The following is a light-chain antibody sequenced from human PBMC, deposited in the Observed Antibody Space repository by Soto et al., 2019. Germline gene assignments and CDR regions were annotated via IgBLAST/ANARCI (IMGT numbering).Light chain of an antibody. CDR3: AAWDDSLSGVV. CDR1: SSNIGSNY. Sequence: SVLTQPPSASGTPGQRVTISCSGSSSNIGSNYVYWYQQLPGTVPQLLIYRNSERPSGVPDRFSGSKSGTSASLAISGLQSEDEADYYCAAWDDSLSGVVFGGGTKLTV. J-gene: IGLJ2*01. V-gene: IGLV1-47*01. CDR2: RNS.